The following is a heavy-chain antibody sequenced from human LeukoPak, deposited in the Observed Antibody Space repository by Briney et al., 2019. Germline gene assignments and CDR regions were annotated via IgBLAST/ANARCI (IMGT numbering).Heavy chain of an antibody. CDR3: ARGATMVRGVIKNYFDY. J-gene: IGHJ4*02. V-gene: IGHV4-34*01. CDR2: INHSGST. Sequence: SETLSLTCAAYGGSFSGYYWSWIRQPPGKGLEWIGEINHSGSTNYNPSLKSRVTISVDTSKNQFSLKLSSVTAADTAVYYCARGATMVRGVIKNYFDYWGQGTLVTVSS. CDR1: GGSFSGYY. D-gene: IGHD3-10*01.